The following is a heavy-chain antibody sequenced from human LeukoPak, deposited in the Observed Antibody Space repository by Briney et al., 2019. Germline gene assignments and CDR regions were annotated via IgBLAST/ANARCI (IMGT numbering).Heavy chain of an antibody. CDR2: ISSNGGST. V-gene: IGHV3-64*01. CDR3: AGTGAATGGYDY. Sequence: GGSLRLSCAASGFTFSSYAMHWVRQAPGKGLEYVSAISSNGGSTYYANSVKGRFTISRDNSKNTLYLQMGSLRAEDMAVYYCAGTGAATGGYDYWGQGTLVTVSS. J-gene: IGHJ4*02. CDR1: GFTFSSYA. D-gene: IGHD2-15*01.